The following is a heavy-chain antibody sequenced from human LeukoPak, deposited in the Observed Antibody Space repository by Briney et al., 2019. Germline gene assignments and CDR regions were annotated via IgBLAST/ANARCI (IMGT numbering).Heavy chain of an antibody. J-gene: IGHJ3*01. CDR1: GFTFSSYG. CDR3: ASGAPYYYDSSGVTDAFDV. CDR2: IWYDGSNK. Sequence: SGGSLRLSCAASGFTFSSYGMHWVRQAPGKGLEWVAVIWYDGSNKYYADSVKGRFTISRDNSKNTLYLQMNSLRAEDTAVYYCASGAPYYYDSSGVTDAFDVWGQGTMVTVSS. V-gene: IGHV3-33*01. D-gene: IGHD3-22*01.